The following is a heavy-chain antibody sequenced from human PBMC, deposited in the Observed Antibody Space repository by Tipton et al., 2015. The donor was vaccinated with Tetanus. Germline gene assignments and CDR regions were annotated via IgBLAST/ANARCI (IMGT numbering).Heavy chain of an antibody. V-gene: IGHV4-34*01. J-gene: IGHJ2*01. Sequence: LRLSCAVYGGSFSAYYWSWIRQSPGKGLEWIGEINHSGSTTYSPSFKSRVTISVDTPKNQFSLKLTSLTVADTAVYYCARGGSYSYGPRGFDLWSRGPLVTVSS. CDR3: ARGGSYSYGPRGFDL. D-gene: IGHD5-18*01. CDR1: GGSFSAYY. CDR2: INHSGST.